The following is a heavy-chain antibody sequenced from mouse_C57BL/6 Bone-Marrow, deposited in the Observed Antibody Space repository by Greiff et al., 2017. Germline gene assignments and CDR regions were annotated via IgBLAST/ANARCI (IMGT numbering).Heavy chain of an antibody. V-gene: IGHV10-1*01. CDR2: IRSKSNNYAT. J-gene: IGHJ2*01. D-gene: IGHD4-1*01. CDR3: VRHGGFWDYFDY. CDR1: GFSFNTYA. Sequence: EVQRVESGGGLVQPKGSLKLSCAASGFSFNTYAMNWVRQAPGKGLEWVARIRSKSNNYATYYADSVKDRFTISRDDSESMLYLQMNNLKTEDTAMYYCVRHGGFWDYFDYRGQGTTLTVSS.